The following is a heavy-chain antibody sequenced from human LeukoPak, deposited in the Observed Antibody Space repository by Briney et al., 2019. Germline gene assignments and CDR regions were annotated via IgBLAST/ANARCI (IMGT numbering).Heavy chain of an antibody. CDR3: AREDCSGTSCSEYV. V-gene: IGHV4-59*01. D-gene: IGHD2-2*01. J-gene: IGHJ6*02. Sequence: SETLSLTCIVSGGSISSYYWSWIRQPPGKGLEWIGYIYYSGSTNYNPSLKSRVTISVDTSKNQFSLKLSSVTAADTAVYYCAREDCSGTSCSEYVWGQGTTVTVSS. CDR1: GGSISSYY. CDR2: IYYSGST.